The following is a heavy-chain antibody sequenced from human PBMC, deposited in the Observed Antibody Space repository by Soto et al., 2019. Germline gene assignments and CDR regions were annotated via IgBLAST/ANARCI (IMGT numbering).Heavy chain of an antibody. V-gene: IGHV4-59*01. CDR2: IYYSGST. CDR1: GGSISSYY. J-gene: IGHJ4*02. Sequence: SETLSLTCTVSGGSISSYYWSWIRQPPGKGLEWIGYIYYSGSTNYNPSRKSRVTISVDTSKNQFSLKLSSVTAADTAVYYCARGGYSSGWYDYWGQGTLVTVSS. CDR3: ARGGYSSGWYDY. D-gene: IGHD6-19*01.